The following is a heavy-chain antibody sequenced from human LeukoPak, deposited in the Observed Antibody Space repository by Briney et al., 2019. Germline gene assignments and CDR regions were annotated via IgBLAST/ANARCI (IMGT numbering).Heavy chain of an antibody. Sequence: GGSLRLSCAASGFTFSSYAMHWVRQAPGKGLVWVSRINSDGSTTSYADSVKGRFTISRDNSKNTLYLQMNSLRAEDTAVYYCTRGSYGDYEYWGQGTLVTVSS. V-gene: IGHV3-74*01. CDR1: GFTFSSYA. CDR3: TRGSYGDYEY. D-gene: IGHD4-17*01. J-gene: IGHJ4*02. CDR2: INSDGSTT.